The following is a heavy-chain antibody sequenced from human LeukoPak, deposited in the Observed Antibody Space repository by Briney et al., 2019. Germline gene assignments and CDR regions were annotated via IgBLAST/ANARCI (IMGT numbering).Heavy chain of an antibody. J-gene: IGHJ3*02. CDR1: GFTFTISA. D-gene: IGHD2-15*01. CDR2: IVVGSGNT. V-gene: IGHV1-58*01. CDR3: AAITRPPTSGYCSGGSCDAFDI. Sequence: SVTVSFTASGFTFTISAVQWVRQARGQRLEWIGWIVVGSGNTNYAQKFQERVTITRDMSTSTAYMELSSLRSEDTAVYYCAAITRPPTSGYCSGGSCDAFDIWGQGTMVTVSS.